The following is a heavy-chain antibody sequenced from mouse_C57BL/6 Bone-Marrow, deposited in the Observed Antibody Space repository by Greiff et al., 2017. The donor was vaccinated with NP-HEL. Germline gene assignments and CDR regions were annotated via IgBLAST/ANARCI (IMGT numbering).Heavy chain of an antibody. CDR3: ARVGWFDY. V-gene: IGHV1-7*01. Sequence: QVQLQQSGAELAKPGASVKLSCKASGYTFTSYWMHWVKQRPGQGLEWIGYINPSSGYTKYNQKFKDKATLTVDKSSSTAYMQLSSLTSEDSAVYYCARVGWFDYWGQGTTLTVSS. CDR2: INPSSGYT. CDR1: GYTFTSYW. D-gene: IGHD2-3*01. J-gene: IGHJ2*01.